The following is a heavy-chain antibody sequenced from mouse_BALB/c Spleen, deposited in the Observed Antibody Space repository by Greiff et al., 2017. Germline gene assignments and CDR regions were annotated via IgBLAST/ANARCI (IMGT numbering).Heavy chain of an antibody. D-gene: IGHD2-3*01. V-gene: IGHV5-9-3*01. CDR1: GFTFSSYA. CDR2: ISSGGSYT. Sequence: EVKLMESGGGLVKPGGSLKLSCAASGFTFSSYAMSWVRQTPEKRLEWVATISSGGSYTYYPDSVKGRFTISRDNAKNTLYLQMSSLRSEDTAMYYCARPFYDGSPRAMDYWGQGTSVTVSS. CDR3: ARPFYDGSPRAMDY. J-gene: IGHJ4*01.